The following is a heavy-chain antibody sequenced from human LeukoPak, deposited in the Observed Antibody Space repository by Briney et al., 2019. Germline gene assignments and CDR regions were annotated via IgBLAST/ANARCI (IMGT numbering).Heavy chain of an antibody. CDR3: ARDPSATDYYGMDV. Sequence: SETLSLTCTVSGGSISSYYWSWIRQPPGKGLEWIGYIYYSGSTNYNPSLKSRVTISVDTSKNQFSLKLSSVTAADTAVYYCARDPSATDYYGMDVWGQGTTVTVSS. CDR2: IYYSGST. CDR1: GGSISSYY. V-gene: IGHV4-59*01. J-gene: IGHJ6*02.